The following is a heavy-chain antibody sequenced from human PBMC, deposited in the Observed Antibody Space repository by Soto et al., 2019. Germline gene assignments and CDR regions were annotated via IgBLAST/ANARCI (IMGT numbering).Heavy chain of an antibody. D-gene: IGHD3-9*01. CDR2: IIPIFGTA. Sequence: GASVKVSCKASGGTFSSYAISWVRQAPGQGLEWMGGIIPIFGTANYAQKFQGRVTITADESTSTAYMELSSLRSEDTAVYYCARMYYDILTGYSDYYYYGMDVWXQGTTVTVSS. J-gene: IGHJ6*02. V-gene: IGHV1-69*13. CDR1: GGTFSSYA. CDR3: ARMYYDILTGYSDYYYYGMDV.